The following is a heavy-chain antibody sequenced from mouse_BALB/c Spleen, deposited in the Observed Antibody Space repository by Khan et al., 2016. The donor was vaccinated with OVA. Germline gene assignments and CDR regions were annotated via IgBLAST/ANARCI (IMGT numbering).Heavy chain of an antibody. D-gene: IGHD4-1*01. CDR3: ASSNWDY. CDR2: ISSGSSTI. Sequence: EVQLVESGGGLVQPGGSRKLSCAASGFTFSSFGMHWVRQAPEKGLEWVAYISSGSSTIYYADTVKGRFIISRDSPRNTLFLQMTSLRSEDTAMYYCASSNWDYWGQGTTLTVSS. J-gene: IGHJ2*01. CDR1: GFTFSSFG. V-gene: IGHV5-17*02.